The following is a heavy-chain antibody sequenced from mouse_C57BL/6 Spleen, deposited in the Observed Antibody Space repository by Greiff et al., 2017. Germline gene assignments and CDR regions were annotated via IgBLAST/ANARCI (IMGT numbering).Heavy chain of an antibody. CDR2: INPNNGGT. J-gene: IGHJ1*03. D-gene: IGHD2-2*01. CDR3: VSGYYGYFDV. Sequence: VQLKESGPELVKPGASVKIPCKASGYTFTDYNMDWVKQSHGKSLEWIGDINPNNGGTIYNQKFKGKATLTVDKSSSTAYMELRSLTSEDTAVYYCVSGYYGYFDVWGTGTTVTVSS. V-gene: IGHV1-18*01. CDR1: GYTFTDYN.